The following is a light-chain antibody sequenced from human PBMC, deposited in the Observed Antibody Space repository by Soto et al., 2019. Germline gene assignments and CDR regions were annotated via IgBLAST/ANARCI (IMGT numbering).Light chain of an antibody. CDR2: AAS. V-gene: IGKV1-39*01. CDR3: QQSYSNPRLT. Sequence: DIQMTQSPSSLSASVGDRVTITCRASQRISSYLNWYQQKPGKAPKLLIYAASSLQSGVPSRFSGSGSGTDFTLTISSLQPEDFATYYCQQSYSNPRLTFGGGTKVEIK. CDR1: QRISSY. J-gene: IGKJ4*01.